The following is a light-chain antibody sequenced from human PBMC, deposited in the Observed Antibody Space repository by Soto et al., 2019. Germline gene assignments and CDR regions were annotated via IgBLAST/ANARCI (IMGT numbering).Light chain of an antibody. CDR2: EAS. CDR3: QQYNSYQWT. J-gene: IGKJ1*01. CDR1: QSISTW. Sequence: DIQMTQSPSTLSASVGDRVTITCRASQSISTWLAWYQQKTGKAPKVLIYEASKLESGVPSRFRGSGSGTEFTLPISTLQPDDVETYYCQQYNSYQWTFGQGTKVDIK. V-gene: IGKV1-5*01.